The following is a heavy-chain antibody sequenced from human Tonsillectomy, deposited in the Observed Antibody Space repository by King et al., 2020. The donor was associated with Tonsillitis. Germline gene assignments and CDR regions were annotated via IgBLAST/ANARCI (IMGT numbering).Heavy chain of an antibody. CDR3: VRVRSYYDLLFDY. V-gene: IGHV4-59*01. J-gene: IGHJ4*02. D-gene: IGHD3-3*01. CDR2: FFHSGDT. Sequence: VQLQESGPGLVTPSETLSLTCTVSGASTNGYYWGWIRQPPGEGLQWVGHFFHSGDTHYNPSLNGRVTISVDTSKNQLSLRLSSVTAADTAVYYCVRVRSYYDLLFDYWGQGTLVIVSS. CDR1: GASTNGYY.